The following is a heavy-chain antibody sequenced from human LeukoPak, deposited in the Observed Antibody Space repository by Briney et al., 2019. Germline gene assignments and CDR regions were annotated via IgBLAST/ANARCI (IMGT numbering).Heavy chain of an antibody. CDR1: GFTFTNAW. J-gene: IGHJ4*02. Sequence: GGSLRLSCAASGFTFTNAWMNWVRQAPGKGLEWVGRIKSRTDGGTTDYAAPVKGRFTISRDDSKNTVYLHMNSLKTEDTAVYYCTTDGVGSTPYYLHYWGQGTLVTVSS. CDR3: TTDGVGSTPYYLHY. CDR2: IKSRTDGGTT. V-gene: IGHV3-15*01. D-gene: IGHD3-22*01.